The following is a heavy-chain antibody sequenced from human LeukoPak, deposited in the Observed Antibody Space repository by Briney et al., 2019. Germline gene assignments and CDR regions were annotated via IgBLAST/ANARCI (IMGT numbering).Heavy chain of an antibody. Sequence: GRSLRLSCAASGFTFSSYGMHWVRQAPGKGLEWVAVISYDGSNKYYADSVKGRFTISRDNSKNTLYLQMNSLRAEDTAVYYCARGAKYSSSWYSPRDLDYWGQGTLVTVSS. J-gene: IGHJ4*02. D-gene: IGHD6-13*01. V-gene: IGHV3-30*03. CDR3: ARGAKYSSSWYSPRDLDY. CDR1: GFTFSSYG. CDR2: ISYDGSNK.